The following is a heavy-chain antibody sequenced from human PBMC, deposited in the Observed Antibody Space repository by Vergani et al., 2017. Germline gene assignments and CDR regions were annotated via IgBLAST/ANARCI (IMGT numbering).Heavy chain of an antibody. D-gene: IGHD2-8*01. V-gene: IGHV4-34*01. CDR2: IRHDGIT. Sequence: QAQLQQWGAGLVKPSETLSLICAIYGGSFNDYCWTWIRQPPGKGLEWIGEIRHDGITHYSPSLKSRVTISIDTSTHQFSLNLRSVTAADTAVYYCAREGYCTNGVCFTLFDVWGQGALVTVSS. CDR3: AREGYCTNGVCFTLFDV. J-gene: IGHJ4*02. CDR1: GGSFNDYC.